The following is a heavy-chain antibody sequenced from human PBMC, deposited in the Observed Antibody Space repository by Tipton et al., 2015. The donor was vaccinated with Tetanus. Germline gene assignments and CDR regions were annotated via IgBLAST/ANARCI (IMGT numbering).Heavy chain of an antibody. J-gene: IGHJ4*02. V-gene: IGHV3-15*07. CDR1: GLFFKNAW. CDR3: TTSGIVGSGYRVGY. Sequence: SLRLSCATSGLFFKNAWMNWVRQAPGKGLEWVGRIKNKADGGTTDYFARVKDRFSISRDDSKDTLFLQMNSLKTGDTAVYYCTTSGIVGSGYRVGYWGRGTLVVVSS. CDR2: IKNKADGGTT. D-gene: IGHD1-26*01.